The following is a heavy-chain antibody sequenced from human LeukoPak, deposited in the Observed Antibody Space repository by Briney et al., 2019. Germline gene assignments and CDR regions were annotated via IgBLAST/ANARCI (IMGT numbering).Heavy chain of an antibody. CDR1: GFTFSSYA. CDR2: ISGSGGST. CDR3: AKDSRIAVAGRGDLDY. V-gene: IGHV3-23*01. J-gene: IGHJ4*02. Sequence: TRGSLRLSCAASGFTFSSYAMSWVRQAPGKGLEWVSAISGSGGSTYYADSVKGRFTISRDDSKNTLYLQMNSLRAEDTAVYYCAKDSRIAVAGRGDLDYWGQGTLVTVSS. D-gene: IGHD6-19*01.